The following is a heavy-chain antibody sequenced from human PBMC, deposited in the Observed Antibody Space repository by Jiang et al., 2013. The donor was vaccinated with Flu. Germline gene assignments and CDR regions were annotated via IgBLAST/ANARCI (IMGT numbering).Heavy chain of an antibody. J-gene: IGHJ4*02. Sequence: VQLLESGGGLVQPGGSLRVSCASSGFTFSDYAMNWVRQAPGKGLEWVSAISGPGGSTTYADSVKGRFAISRDSSKSTVFLQMNSLTADDTAVYYCAKDLFRDRESYLAPFDYWGQGTLVTVSS. CDR3: AKDLFRDRESYLAPFDY. V-gene: IGHV3-23*01. D-gene: IGHD3-16*02. CDR1: GFTFSDYA. CDR2: ISGPGGST.